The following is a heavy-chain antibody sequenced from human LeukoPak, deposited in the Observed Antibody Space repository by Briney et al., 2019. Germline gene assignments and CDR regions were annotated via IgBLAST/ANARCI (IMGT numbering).Heavy chain of an antibody. CDR3: ARDKPPPYYYDSSGIFDY. J-gene: IGHJ4*02. V-gene: IGHV3-33*01. CDR2: IWYDGSNK. CDR1: GFTFSSYG. Sequence: PGRSLRLSCAASGFTFSSYGMHWVRQAPGKGLEWVAVIWYDGSNKYYADSVKGRFTISRDNSKNTLYLQVNSLRAEDTAVYYCARDKPPPYYYDSSGIFDYWGQGTLVTVSS. D-gene: IGHD3-22*01.